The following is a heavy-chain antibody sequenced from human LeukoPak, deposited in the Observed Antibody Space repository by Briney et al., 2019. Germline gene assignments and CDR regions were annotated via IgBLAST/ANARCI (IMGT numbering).Heavy chain of an antibody. D-gene: IGHD6-13*01. J-gene: IGHJ4*02. CDR3: AKDKGSSYQDY. Sequence: PGGSLRLSCAASGFTFSSYGMHWVRQAPGKGLEWVAVISYDGSNKYYADSVKGRFTISRDNSKNTLYLQMNNLRAEDTAVYYCAKDKGSSYQDYWGQGTLVTVSS. CDR2: ISYDGSNK. CDR1: GFTFSSYG. V-gene: IGHV3-30*18.